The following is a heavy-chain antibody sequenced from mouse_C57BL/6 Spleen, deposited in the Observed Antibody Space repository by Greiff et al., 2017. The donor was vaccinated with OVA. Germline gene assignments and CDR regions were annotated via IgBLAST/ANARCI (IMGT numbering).Heavy chain of an antibody. CDR1: GFTFSDYY. CDR2: INYDGSST. V-gene: IGHV5-16*01. D-gene: IGHD1-1*01. Sequence: EVQRVESEGGLVQPGSSMKLSCTASGFTFSDYYMAWVRQVPEKGLEWVANINYDGSSTYYLDSLKSRFIISRDNAKNILYLQMSSLKSEDTATXYCAREDYYCSSYGGNYFDYWGQGTTLTVSS. J-gene: IGHJ2*01. CDR3: AREDYYCSSYGGNYFDY.